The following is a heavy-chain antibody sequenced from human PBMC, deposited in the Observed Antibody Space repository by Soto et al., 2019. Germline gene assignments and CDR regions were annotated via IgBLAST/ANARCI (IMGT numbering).Heavy chain of an antibody. CDR2: ISSSSSYI. CDR1: GFTFSSYS. J-gene: IGHJ6*03. Sequence: EVQLMESGGGLVKPGGSLRLSCAASGFTFSSYSMNWVRQAPGKGLEWVSSISSSSSYIYYADSVKGRFTISRDNAKNSLYLQMNSLRAEDTAVYYCARDLSSSWYGQKYYYYYMDVWGKGTTVTVSS. CDR3: ARDLSSSWYGQKYYYYYMDV. D-gene: IGHD6-13*01. V-gene: IGHV3-21*01.